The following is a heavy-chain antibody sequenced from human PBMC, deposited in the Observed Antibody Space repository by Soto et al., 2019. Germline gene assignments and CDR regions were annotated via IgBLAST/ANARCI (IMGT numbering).Heavy chain of an antibody. D-gene: IGHD6-19*01. CDR1: GCTFSSFA. CDR2: ISGSGGST. J-gene: IGHJ4*02. CDR3: ARRTSGWYFDY. Sequence: GGSMRLWWTASGCTFSSFAMSWVRQAPGKGLEWVSVISGSGGSTYYADSVKGRFTISRDNSKNKLYLQMNSLRAEDTAVYYCARRTSGWYFDYWGQGTLVTVSS. V-gene: IGHV3-23*01.